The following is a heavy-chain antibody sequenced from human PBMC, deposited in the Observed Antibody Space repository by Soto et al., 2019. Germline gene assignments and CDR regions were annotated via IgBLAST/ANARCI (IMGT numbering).Heavy chain of an antibody. CDR2: IFSNDEK. Sequence: QVTLKESGPVLVKPTETLTLTCTVSGFSLSNARMGVSWIRQPPGQALEWLAHIFSNDEKSYSTSLKSRLTISKVTSKSQVVLTRTNMGPVDTATYYCALMFQQLRWGPYYGMDVWGKGTTVTVSS. J-gene: IGHJ6*04. V-gene: IGHV2-26*01. D-gene: IGHD6-13*01. CDR1: GFSLSNARMG. CDR3: ALMFQQLRWGPYYGMDV.